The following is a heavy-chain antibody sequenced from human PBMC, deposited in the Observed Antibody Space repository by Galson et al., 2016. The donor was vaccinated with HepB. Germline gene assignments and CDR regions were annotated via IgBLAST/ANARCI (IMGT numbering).Heavy chain of an antibody. CDR2: IWGDGSNR. D-gene: IGHD3-3*01. Sequence: SLRLSCAASGFTFNDHGMHWVRQAPGKGLEWVAVIWGDGSNRYYGDSVRGRFTIPRDNARKTLYLQMGRLRPEDTAVYFCARDGVPNYDFWTGFYYFDHWGQGNLVTVSS. J-gene: IGHJ4*02. V-gene: IGHV3-33*01. CDR1: GFTFNDHG. CDR3: ARDGVPNYDFWTGFYYFDH.